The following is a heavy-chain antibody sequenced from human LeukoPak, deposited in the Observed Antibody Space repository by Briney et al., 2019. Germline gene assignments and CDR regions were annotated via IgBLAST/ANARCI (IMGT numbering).Heavy chain of an antibody. CDR2: IYYSGST. D-gene: IGHD2-21*01. Sequence: PSETLSLTCTVSGVSISSSSYYWGWIRQPPGQGLEWIGSIYYSGSTYYNPSLKSRVTISVDTSKNQFSLKLSSVTAADTAVYYCAREVAYYHDFDYWGQGTLVTVSS. V-gene: IGHV4-39*07. J-gene: IGHJ4*02. CDR3: AREVAYYHDFDY. CDR1: GVSISSSSYY.